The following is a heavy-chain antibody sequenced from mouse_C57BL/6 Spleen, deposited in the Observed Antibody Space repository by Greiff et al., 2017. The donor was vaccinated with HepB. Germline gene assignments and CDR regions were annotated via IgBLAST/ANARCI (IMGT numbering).Heavy chain of an antibody. J-gene: IGHJ2*01. CDR1: GYTFTSYW. CDR3: ARGELRLRGYFDY. Sequence: VKLQQPGAELVRPGSSVKLSCKASGYTFTSYWMHWVKQRPIQGLEWIGNIDPSDSETHYNQKFKDKATLTVDKSSSTAYMQLSSLTSEDSAVYYCARGELRLRGYFDYWGQGTTLTVSS. V-gene: IGHV1-52*01. CDR2: IDPSDSET. D-gene: IGHD3-2*02.